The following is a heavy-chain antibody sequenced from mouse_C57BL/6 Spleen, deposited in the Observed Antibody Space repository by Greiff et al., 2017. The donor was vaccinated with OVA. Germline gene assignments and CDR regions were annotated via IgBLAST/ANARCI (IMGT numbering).Heavy chain of an antibody. CDR2: INPSNGGT. CDR3: ARLLSTTVVPCAMDY. CDR1: GYTFTSYW. D-gene: IGHD1-1*01. Sequence: QVQLQQPGTDLVKPGASVKLSCKASGYTFTSYWMHWVKQRPGQGLEWIGNINPSNGGTNYNEKFKSKATLTADKSSSTAYMQLSSLTSEDSAVYYCARLLSTTVVPCAMDYWGQGTSLTVSS. V-gene: IGHV1-53*01. J-gene: IGHJ4*01.